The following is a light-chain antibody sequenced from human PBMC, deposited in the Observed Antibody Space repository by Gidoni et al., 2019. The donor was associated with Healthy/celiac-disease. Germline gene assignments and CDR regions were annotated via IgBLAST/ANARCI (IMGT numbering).Light chain of an antibody. CDR2: KAS. CDR1: QSISSW. J-gene: IGKJ1*01. CDR3: KQYNSYWM. V-gene: IGKV1-5*03. Sequence: DIQMTQSPSTLSASVGDRVTITCRASQSISSWLAWYQQKPGKAPKLLIYKASSLESGVPSRFSGSGSGTEFTLNISSLQPDDFATYYCKQYNSYWMFGQGTKVEIK.